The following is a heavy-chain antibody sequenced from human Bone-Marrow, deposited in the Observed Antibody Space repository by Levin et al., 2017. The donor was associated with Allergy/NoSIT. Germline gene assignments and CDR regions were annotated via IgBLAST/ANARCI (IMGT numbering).Heavy chain of an antibody. Sequence: LSLTCAVSGFTFNNYAMHWVRQAPGKGLEWVSGIHWNSGITGYADSVKGRFTVSRDNAKNSLYLQMNSLRPEDTALYYCVKDVSPGGAGVWGQGATVTVSS. CDR2: IHWNSGIT. V-gene: IGHV3-9*01. J-gene: IGHJ6*02. CDR1: GFTFNNYA. CDR3: VKDVSPGGAGV. D-gene: IGHD4-17*01.